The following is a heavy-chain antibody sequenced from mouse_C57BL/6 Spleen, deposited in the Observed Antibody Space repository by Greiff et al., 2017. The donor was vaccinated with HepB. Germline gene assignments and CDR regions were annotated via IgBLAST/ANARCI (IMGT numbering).Heavy chain of an antibody. Sequence: QVQLKQPGAELVKPGASVKLSCKASGYTFTSYWMHWVKQRPGRGLEWIGRIDPNSGGTKYNEKFKSKATLTVDKPSSTAYMQLSSLTSEDSAVYYCARAGDDYDEDWYFDVWGTGTTVTVSS. CDR1: GYTFTSYW. J-gene: IGHJ1*03. D-gene: IGHD2-4*01. CDR2: IDPNSGGT. V-gene: IGHV1-72*01. CDR3: ARAGDDYDEDWYFDV.